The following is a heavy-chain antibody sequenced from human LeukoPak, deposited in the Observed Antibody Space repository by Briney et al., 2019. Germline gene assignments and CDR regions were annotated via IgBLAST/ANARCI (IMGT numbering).Heavy chain of an antibody. CDR2: IYYSGST. V-gene: IGHV4-39*02. CDR3: ARDSSGYYYLFDY. J-gene: IGHJ4*02. Sequence: NPSETLSLTCTVSGGSISSSSYYWGWIRQPPGKGLEWIGSIYYSGSTYYNPSLKSRVTISVDTSKNQFSLKLSSVTAADTAVYYCARDSSGYYYLFDYWGQGTLVTVSS. D-gene: IGHD3-22*01. CDR1: GGSISSSSYY.